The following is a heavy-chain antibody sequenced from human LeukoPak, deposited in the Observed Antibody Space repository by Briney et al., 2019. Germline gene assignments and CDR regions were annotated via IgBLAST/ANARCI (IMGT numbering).Heavy chain of an antibody. J-gene: IGHJ4*02. V-gene: IGHV4-59*08. CDR2: IYYSGNN. Sequence: SGTLSLTRTVSVGTTSSYDCSWFRQPPGQGLEWSGYIYYSGNNNYNPSLKGRVTISVDTSKNQFSLKLSSVTAADTAVYYCARHRDGVDYWGQGTLVTVSS. CDR1: VGTTSSYD. CDR3: ARHRDGVDY.